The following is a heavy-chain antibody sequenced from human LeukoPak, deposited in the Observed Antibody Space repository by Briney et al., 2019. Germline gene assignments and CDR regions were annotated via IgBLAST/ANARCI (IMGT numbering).Heavy chain of an antibody. CDR2: ITAHNGNT. D-gene: IGHD6-6*01. CDR3: ARVGYSSSSQEIYYYYYMDV. J-gene: IGHJ6*03. V-gene: IGHV1-18*01. CDR1: VYTFTSYG. Sequence: ASVKVSCKASVYTFTSYGISSGRHAPGQGLEWMGWITAHNGNTNYAQKLQGRVTMTTDTSTSTAYMELRSLRSDDTAVYYCARVGYSSSSQEIYYYYYMDVWGKGTTVTVSS.